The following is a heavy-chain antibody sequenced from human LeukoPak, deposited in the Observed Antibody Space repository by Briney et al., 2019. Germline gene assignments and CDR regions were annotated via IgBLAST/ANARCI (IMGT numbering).Heavy chain of an antibody. J-gene: IGHJ2*01. Sequence: ASVKVSCKASGFTFTSSAVQWVRQARGQRLEWIGWIVVGSGNTNYAQKFQERATITRDMSTSTAYMELSSLRSEDTAVYYCAADRMTTVTYWYLDLWGRGTLVTVSS. CDR3: AADRMTTVTYWYLDL. D-gene: IGHD4-17*01. CDR1: GFTFTSSA. CDR2: IVVGSGNT. V-gene: IGHV1-58*01.